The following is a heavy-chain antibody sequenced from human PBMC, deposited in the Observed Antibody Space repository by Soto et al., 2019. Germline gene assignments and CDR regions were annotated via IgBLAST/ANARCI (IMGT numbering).Heavy chain of an antibody. CDR3: ARDQGLGDV. J-gene: IGHJ6*02. Sequence: QVQLVQSGAEVKKPGASVKLSCKASGYIFTNYNIHWVRQAPGQRLEWMGWINVGNGNTKYSERFQGRVTNTRDTSTSTAFMELSSLTSEDTGVYYCARDQGLGDVGGQGTTVTVSS. D-gene: IGHD3-16*01. V-gene: IGHV1-3*01. CDR1: GYIFTNYN. CDR2: INVGNGNT.